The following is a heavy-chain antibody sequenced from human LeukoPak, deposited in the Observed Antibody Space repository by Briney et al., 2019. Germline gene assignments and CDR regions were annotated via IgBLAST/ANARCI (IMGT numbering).Heavy chain of an antibody. J-gene: IGHJ4*02. V-gene: IGHV1-2*06. CDR1: GYTFTVYY. CDR3: ASRSLGVFDS. CDR2: INPNSGGT. D-gene: IGHD3-16*01. Sequence: ASVKVSCKASGYTFTVYYMHWVRQAPGQGLEWMGRINPNSGGTNYAQKFQGRVTMTRDTSISTAYMELSGLTSDDTAIYYCASRSLGVFDSWGQGTLVTVSS.